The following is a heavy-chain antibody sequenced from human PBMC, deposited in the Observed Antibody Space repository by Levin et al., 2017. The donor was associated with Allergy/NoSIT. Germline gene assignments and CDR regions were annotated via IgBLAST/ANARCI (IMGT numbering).Heavy chain of an antibody. D-gene: IGHD6-13*01. CDR1: GFTFSRYA. CDR2: ISGSGGST. CDR3: AKDKVRRLAAAGADY. V-gene: IGHV3-23*01. Sequence: GESLKISCAASGFTFSRYAMSWVRQAPGRGLEWVSAISGSGGSTYYADSVKGRFTISRDNSKVYLQMNSLRAEDTALYYCAKDKVRRLAAAGADYWGQGTLVTVSS. J-gene: IGHJ4*02.